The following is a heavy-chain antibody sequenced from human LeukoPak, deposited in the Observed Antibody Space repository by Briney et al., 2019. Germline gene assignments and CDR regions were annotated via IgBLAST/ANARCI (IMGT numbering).Heavy chain of an antibody. D-gene: IGHD1-26*01. CDR2: ISGSGGAT. Sequence: PGGSLRLSCAASGFIFGNYPMNWVRQAPGKGLEWVSVISGSGGATFYGDSVQGRFTISRDNSRDTLHLQMSSLRAEDTAVYYCGKYLQTTVGANDYWGRGTLVTVSS. CDR3: GKYLQTTVGANDY. CDR1: GFIFGNYP. V-gene: IGHV3-23*01. J-gene: IGHJ4*02.